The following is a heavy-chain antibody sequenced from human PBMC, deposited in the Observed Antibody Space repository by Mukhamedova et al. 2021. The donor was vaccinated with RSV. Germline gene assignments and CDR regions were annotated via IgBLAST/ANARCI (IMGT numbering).Heavy chain of an antibody. CDR2: VSGGST. D-gene: IGHD2-15*01. J-gene: IGHJ6*03. Sequence: VSGGSTYYADSVKGRFTFSRDNSKNTLYLQINSLRAEDTALYYCAKCSGGSCYNYMDVWGKGTTVTVSS. CDR3: AKCSGGSCYNYMDV. V-gene: IGHV3-23*01.